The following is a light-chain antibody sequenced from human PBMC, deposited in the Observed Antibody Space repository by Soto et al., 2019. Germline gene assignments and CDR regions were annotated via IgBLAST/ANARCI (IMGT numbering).Light chain of an antibody. CDR1: ISNIATNY. CDR3: AAWDDTVRSYV. CDR2: SDN. V-gene: IGLV1-47*01. Sequence: QSVLTRPPSVSGTPGQRVTISCSGGISNIATNYVHWFQQLPGTAPKVLSNSDNQRPSGVPARLSGSKSGTSASLAISGLRSEDEAEYYCAAWDDTVRSYVFGTGTKLTGL. J-gene: IGLJ1*01.